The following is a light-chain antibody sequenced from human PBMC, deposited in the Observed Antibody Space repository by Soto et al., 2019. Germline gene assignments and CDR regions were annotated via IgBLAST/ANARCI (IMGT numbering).Light chain of an antibody. CDR1: SSDVGGYTY. J-gene: IGLJ1*01. CDR2: EVN. Sequence: QSALTQPASVSGSPRQSITISCTGASSDVGGYTYVSWYQQHPGKAPKLMIYEVNNRPSGVSNRFSGSKSGNTASLTISGLQAEDEADYYCSSYTSSSTLYVFGTGT. CDR3: SSYTSSSTLYV. V-gene: IGLV2-14*01.